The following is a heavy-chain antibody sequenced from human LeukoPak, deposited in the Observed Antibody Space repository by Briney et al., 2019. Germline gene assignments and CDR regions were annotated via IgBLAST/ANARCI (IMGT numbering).Heavy chain of an antibody. CDR1: GGTFSSYA. D-gene: IGHD6-6*01. CDR2: IIPIFGTA. Sequence: SVKVSCKASGGTFSSYAISWVRQAPGQGLEWMGGIIPIFGTANYAQKFQGRVTITADESTSTAYMELSSLRSEDTAVYYCAVRQLGMAYYFDYWGQGTLVTVSS. J-gene: IGHJ4*02. V-gene: IGHV1-69*01. CDR3: AVRQLGMAYYFDY.